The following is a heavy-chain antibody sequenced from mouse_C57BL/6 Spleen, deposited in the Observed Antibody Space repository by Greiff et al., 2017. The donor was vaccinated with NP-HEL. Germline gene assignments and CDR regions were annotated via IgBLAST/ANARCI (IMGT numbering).Heavy chain of an antibody. CDR1: GYTFTDYN. D-gene: IGHD2-5*01. CDR2: INPNNGGT. Sequence: DVHLVESGPELVKPGASVKIPCKASGYTFTDYNMDWVKQSHGKSLEWIGDINPNNGGTIYNQKFKGKATLTVDKSSSTAYMELRSLTSEDTAVYYCASTSYYSNYGGFAYWGQGTLVTVSA. J-gene: IGHJ3*01. CDR3: ASTSYYSNYGGFAY. V-gene: IGHV1-18*01.